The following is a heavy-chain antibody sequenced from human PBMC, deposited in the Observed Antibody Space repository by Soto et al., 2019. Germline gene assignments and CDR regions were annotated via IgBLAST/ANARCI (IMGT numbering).Heavy chain of an antibody. V-gene: IGHV3-30*18. CDR3: AKDCRLGSVGGSGSYYNPSLDYYYYYGMDV. D-gene: IGHD3-10*01. Sequence: GGSLRLSCAASGFTFSSYGMHWVRQAPGKGLEWVAVISYDGSNKYYADSVKGRFTISRDNSKNTLYLQMNSLRAEDTAVYYCAKDCRLGSVGGSGSYYNPSLDYYYYYGMDVWGQGTTVTVSS. CDR2: ISYDGSNK. CDR1: GFTFSSYG. J-gene: IGHJ6*02.